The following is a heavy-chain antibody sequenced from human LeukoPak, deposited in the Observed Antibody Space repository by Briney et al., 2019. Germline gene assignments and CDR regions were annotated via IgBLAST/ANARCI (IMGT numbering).Heavy chain of an antibody. CDR1: GFTFSNAW. J-gene: IGHJ4*02. D-gene: IGHD5-18*01. CDR2: IKSKTDGGTT. Sequence: GGSLRLSCAASGFTFSNAWMSWVRQAPGKGLEWVGRIKSKTDGGTTDYAAPVKGRFTISRDDSKNTLYLQMNSLRAEDTAVYYCARASGDIVETATMGSYWGQGTLVTVSS. V-gene: IGHV3-15*01. CDR3: ARASGDIVETATMGSY.